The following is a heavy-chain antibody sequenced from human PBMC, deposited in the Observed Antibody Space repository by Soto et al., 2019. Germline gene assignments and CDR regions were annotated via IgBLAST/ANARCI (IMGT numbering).Heavy chain of an antibody. CDR3: AKDQPLGRQQLDT. CDR2: ISYDGSNK. Sequence: SLRLSCAASGFTFSSYGMHWVRQAPGKGLEWVAVISYDGSNKYYADSVKGRFTISRDNSKNTLYLQMNSLRAEDTAVYYCAKDQPLGRQQLDTWGQGTLVTVSS. J-gene: IGHJ5*02. D-gene: IGHD6-13*01. V-gene: IGHV3-30*18. CDR1: GFTFSSYG.